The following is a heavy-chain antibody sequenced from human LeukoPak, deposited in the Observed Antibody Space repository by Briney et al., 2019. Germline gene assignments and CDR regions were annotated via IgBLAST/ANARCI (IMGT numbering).Heavy chain of an antibody. D-gene: IGHD6-19*01. CDR3: ARRAGESSGWAHFDY. J-gene: IGHJ4*02. V-gene: IGHV3-21*01. CDR1: GFTFTTYS. CDR2: ISRSSNI. Sequence: GGSLRLSCAASGFTFTTYSMYWVRQAPGKGLEWVSSISRSSNIYYGDSVKGRFTISRDNTKNSLFLQMNSLRAEDTAFYYCARRAGESSGWAHFDYWGLGTLVTVSS.